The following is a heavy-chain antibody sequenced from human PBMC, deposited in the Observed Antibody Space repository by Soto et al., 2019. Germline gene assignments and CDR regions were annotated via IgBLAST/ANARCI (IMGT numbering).Heavy chain of an antibody. CDR3: ARSLGEWELGY. CDR2: IIPIFGTA. D-gene: IGHD1-26*01. CDR1: GGTFSSYA. Sequence: QVQLVQSGAEVKKPGSSVKVSCKASGGTFSSYAISWVRQAPGQGLEWMGGIIPIFGTANYAQKFQGRVTITADESTRTAYMELGSLSTEATAVSYCARSLGEWELGYWGHGSLVTVCS. V-gene: IGHV1-69*12. J-gene: IGHJ4*01.